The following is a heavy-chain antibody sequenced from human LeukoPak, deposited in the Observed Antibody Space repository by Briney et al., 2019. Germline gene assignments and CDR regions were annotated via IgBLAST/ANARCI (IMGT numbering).Heavy chain of an antibody. V-gene: IGHV1-69*05. CDR3: ASSRLQESYMDV. CDR2: IIPIFGTA. Sequence: PGASVKVSCKASGGTFSSYAISWVRQAPGQGLEWMGGIIPIFGTANYAQKFQGRVTITTDESTSTAYMELSSLRSEDTAVYYCASSRLQESYMDVWGKGTTVTVSS. CDR1: GGTFSSYA. D-gene: IGHD4-11*01. J-gene: IGHJ6*03.